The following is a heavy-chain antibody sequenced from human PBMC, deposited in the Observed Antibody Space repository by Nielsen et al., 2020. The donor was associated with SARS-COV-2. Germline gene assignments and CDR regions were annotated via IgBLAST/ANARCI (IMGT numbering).Heavy chain of an antibody. CDR1: GGSISSGGYY. Sequence: SETLSLTCTVSGGSISSGGYYWSWIRQPPGKGLEWIGYIYYSGSTNYNPSLKSRVTISVDTSKNQFSLKLSSVTAADTAVYYCARGGSITIFGVVIINWFDPWGQGTLVTVSS. V-gene: IGHV4-61*08. D-gene: IGHD3-3*01. CDR3: ARGGSITIFGVVIINWFDP. J-gene: IGHJ5*02. CDR2: IYYSGST.